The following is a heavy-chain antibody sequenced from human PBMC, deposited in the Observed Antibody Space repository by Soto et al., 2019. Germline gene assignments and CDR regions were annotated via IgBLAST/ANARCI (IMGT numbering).Heavy chain of an antibody. D-gene: IGHD3-22*01. CDR2: IYDSGRT. CDR3: ARPSKSSGYYPFDY. V-gene: IGHV4-61*01. J-gene: IGHJ4*02. Sequence: QVLLQESGPGLMKPSETLSLTCTVSGGSVSSSNYFWSWIRQPPGKRLEWIGYIYDSGRTNYNPSLKRRVTXLVXTXKNQFSLKLSSVTAADTAVYYCARPSKSSGYYPFDYWGQGTLVTVSS. CDR1: GGSVSSSNYF.